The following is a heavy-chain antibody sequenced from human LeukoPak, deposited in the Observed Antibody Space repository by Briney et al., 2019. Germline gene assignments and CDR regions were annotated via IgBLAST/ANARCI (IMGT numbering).Heavy chain of an antibody. CDR1: GGSISGYY. CDR2: IHYSGTT. J-gene: IGHJ6*02. Sequence: SETLSLTCTVSGGSISGYYWSWIRQPPGKGLEWIGYIHYSGTTNYTPPLKSRVTMSVDTSKSQFSLKLRSVTAADTAVYYCARDRIAAAGTGGYYYYGMDVWGQGTTVTVSS. D-gene: IGHD6-13*01. CDR3: ARDRIAAAGTGGYYYYGMDV. V-gene: IGHV4-59*12.